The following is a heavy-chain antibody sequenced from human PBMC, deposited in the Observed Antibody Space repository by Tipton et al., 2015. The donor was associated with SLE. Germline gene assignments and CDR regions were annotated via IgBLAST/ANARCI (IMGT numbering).Heavy chain of an antibody. V-gene: IGHV4-34*01. CDR2: INHSGST. CDR3: EAVAGRNAFDI. Sequence: TLSLTCAVYGGSFSGYYWSWIRQPPGKGLEWIGEINHSGSTNYNPSLKSRVTISVDTSKNQFSRKLSSVTAADTAVYYCEAVAGRNAFDIWGQGTMVTVSS. J-gene: IGHJ3*02. D-gene: IGHD6-19*01. CDR1: GGSFSGYY.